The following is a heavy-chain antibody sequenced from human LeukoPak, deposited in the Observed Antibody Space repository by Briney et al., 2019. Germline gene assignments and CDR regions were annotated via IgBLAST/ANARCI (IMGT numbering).Heavy chain of an antibody. CDR2: INTDGTTT. CDR1: GFTFNNYW. CDR3: TRYLSGGFDS. D-gene: IGHD2-15*01. J-gene: IGHJ4*02. V-gene: IGHV3-74*01. Sequence: GGSLRLSCVGSGFTFNNYWMPWVRQAPGKGLVWVSRINTDGTTTSYADSVKGRFTFSRDNAKNTLYLQMNSLRAEDTAVYYCTRYLSGGFDSWGQGTLVTVSS.